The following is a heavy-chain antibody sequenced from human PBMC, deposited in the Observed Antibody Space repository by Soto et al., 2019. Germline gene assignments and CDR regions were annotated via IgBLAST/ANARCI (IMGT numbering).Heavy chain of an antibody. V-gene: IGHV4-39*02. CDR1: GGSISSSSYY. J-gene: IGHJ5*02. D-gene: IGHD2-8*01. CDR2: IYYSGST. Sequence: SETLSLTCTVSGGSISSSSYYWGWIRQPPGKGLEWIGSIYYSGSTYYNPSLKSRVTISVDTSKNQFSLKLSSVTAADTAVYYCAREHIVLMVYARPFDPWGQGTLVTVSS. CDR3: AREHIVLMVYARPFDP.